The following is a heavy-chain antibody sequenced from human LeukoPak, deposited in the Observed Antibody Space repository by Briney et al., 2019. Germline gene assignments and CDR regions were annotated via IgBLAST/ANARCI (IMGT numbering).Heavy chain of an antibody. J-gene: IGHJ6*03. CDR3: ASSPYGDYYYYYMDV. CDR1: GVSISSSSYY. CDR2: IYYSGST. V-gene: IGHV4-39*01. Sequence: SETLSLTCTVSGVSISSSSYYWGWIRQPPGKGLEWIGSIYYSGSTYYNPSLKSRVTISVDTSKNQFSLKLSSVTAADTAVYYCASSPYGDYYYYYMDVWGKGTTVTISS. D-gene: IGHD4-17*01.